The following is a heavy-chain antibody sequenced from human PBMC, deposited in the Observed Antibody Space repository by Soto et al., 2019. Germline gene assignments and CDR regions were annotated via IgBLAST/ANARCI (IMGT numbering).Heavy chain of an antibody. CDR3: ARDSLSGYSYGYENWFDH. D-gene: IGHD5-18*01. Sequence: ASVKFSCKASGYTFTSYGISWVRQAPGQGLEWMGWISAYNGNTNYAQKLQGRVTMTTDTSTSTAYMELRSLRSDDTAVYYCARDSLSGYSYGYENWFDHWGQGTLVKASS. J-gene: IGHJ5*02. V-gene: IGHV1-18*01. CDR1: GYTFTSYG. CDR2: ISAYNGNT.